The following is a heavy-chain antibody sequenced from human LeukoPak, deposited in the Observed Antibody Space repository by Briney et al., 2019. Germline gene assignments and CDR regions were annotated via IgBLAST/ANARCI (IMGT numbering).Heavy chain of an antibody. CDR3: ARESGDLDAFDI. J-gene: IGHJ3*02. D-gene: IGHD2-21*02. CDR1: GFTFSSYA. CDR2: IGTAGDT. Sequence: GGSLRLSCAASGFTFSSYAMSWVRQAPGKGLEWVSAIGTAGDTYYPGSVKGRFTISRENAKNSLYLQMNSLRAGDTAVYYCARESGDLDAFDIWGQGTMVTVSS. V-gene: IGHV3-13*01.